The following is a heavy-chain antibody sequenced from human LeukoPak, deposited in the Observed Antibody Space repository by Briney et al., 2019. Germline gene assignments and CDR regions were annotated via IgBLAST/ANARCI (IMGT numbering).Heavy chain of an antibody. J-gene: IGHJ4*02. V-gene: IGHV3-33*01. CDR1: GFTFSSYG. Sequence: GGSLRLSCAASGFTFSSYGMHWVRQAPGKGLEWVAVIWYDGSNKYYADSVKGRFTISRDNSKNTLHLQMNSLRAEDTAVYYCARSYDSSGYDYFDYWGQGTLVTVSS. CDR3: ARSYDSSGYDYFDY. CDR2: IWYDGSNK. D-gene: IGHD3-22*01.